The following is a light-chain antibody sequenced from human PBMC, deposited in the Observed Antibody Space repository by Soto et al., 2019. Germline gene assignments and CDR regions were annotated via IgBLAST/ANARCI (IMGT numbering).Light chain of an antibody. V-gene: IGKV1-39*01. Sequence: DIQITQSPSSLPASVGDRVTITCRASQSIRSYLNWYQQKPGKAAKLLIYAASSLQSGVPSLFSGSGAGTDFTRTISSLKHEDFETDDCQQSYSTTLTFCGGTKVDI. CDR3: QQSYSTTLT. J-gene: IGKJ4*01. CDR2: AAS. CDR1: QSIRSY.